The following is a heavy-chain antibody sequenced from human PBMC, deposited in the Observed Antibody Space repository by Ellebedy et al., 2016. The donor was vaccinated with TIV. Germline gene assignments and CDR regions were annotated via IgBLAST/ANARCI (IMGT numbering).Heavy chain of an antibody. V-gene: IGHV1-8*01. Sequence: AASVKVSCKASGYTFTSYDINWVRQATGQGLEWLGWMNPHSGNTGYAQKFQGRVTLTRDTSIITAYMELTSLTFEDTAVYYCANNLARTGDFDYWGQGTLVTVS. CDR3: ANNLARTGDFDY. CDR2: MNPHSGNT. D-gene: IGHD7-27*01. CDR1: GYTFTSYD. J-gene: IGHJ4*02.